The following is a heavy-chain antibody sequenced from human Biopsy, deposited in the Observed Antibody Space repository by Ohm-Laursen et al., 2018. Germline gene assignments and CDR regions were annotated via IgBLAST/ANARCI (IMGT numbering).Heavy chain of an antibody. CDR2: ISAYNGHT. CDR3: ARDPHGEGRDYGSYFYY. Sequence: SVKVSCKASGYPFITYGISWVRQAPGQGLEWMGWISAYNGHTKFARKFQDRATMTTDTSTTTAYMDLRSLRSDDTAVYYCARDPHGEGRDYGSYFYYWGQGTLVTVSS. D-gene: IGHD4-17*01. CDR1: GYPFITYG. V-gene: IGHV1-18*01. J-gene: IGHJ4*02.